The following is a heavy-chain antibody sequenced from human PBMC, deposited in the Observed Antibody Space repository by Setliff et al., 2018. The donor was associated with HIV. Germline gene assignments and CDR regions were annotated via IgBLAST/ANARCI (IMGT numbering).Heavy chain of an antibody. CDR2: PYVSGDT. D-gene: IGHD2-15*01. V-gene: IGHV4-4*07. Sequence: SETLSLTCYVTDDPISSYYWSWVRQPAGKGLEWIGRPYVSGDTNYNPSLKSRVTMSLDTSKKHFSLNLKSLTAADTAVYYCALTGHRLLRGYIDVWGKGTTVTVPS. CDR1: DDPISSYY. J-gene: IGHJ6*03. CDR3: ALTGHRLLRGYIDV.